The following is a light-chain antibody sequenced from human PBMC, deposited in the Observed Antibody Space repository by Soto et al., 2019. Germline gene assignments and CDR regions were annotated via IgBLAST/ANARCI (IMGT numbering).Light chain of an antibody. CDR2: GAS. CDR1: QSVSSSY. V-gene: IGKV3-20*01. CDR3: QQYGSSPYT. Sequence: EIVLTQSPGTLSLSPGERATLSCRASQSVSSSYLAWYRQKPGQAPRLLIYGASSRATGIPDRFSGSGSGTDFTLTISRLEPEDFAVYYCQQYGSSPYTFGRGTKLEIK. J-gene: IGKJ2*01.